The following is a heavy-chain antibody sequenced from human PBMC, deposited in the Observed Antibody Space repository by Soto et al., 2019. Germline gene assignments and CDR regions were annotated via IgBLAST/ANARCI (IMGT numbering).Heavy chain of an antibody. D-gene: IGHD1-1*01. V-gene: IGHV4-34*01. CDR2: INHSGST. CDR3: ARGTLDPTPFDY. J-gene: IGHJ4*02. CDR1: GGSFSGYY. Sequence: PSETLSLTCAVYGGSFSGYYWSWIRQPPGKGLEWIGEINHSGSTNYNPSLKSRVTISVDTSKNQFSLKLSSVTAADTAVYYCARGTLDPTPFDYSGQGTLVTVSS.